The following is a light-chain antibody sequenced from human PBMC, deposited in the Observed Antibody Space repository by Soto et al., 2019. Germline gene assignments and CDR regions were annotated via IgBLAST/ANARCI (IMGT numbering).Light chain of an antibody. CDR2: GAS. CDR1: QSVSSSY. CDR3: QQYDSSPRT. Sequence: ELVLTKSPGTLSLSPGERATLSCRASQSVSSSYLAWFQQKPGQAPRLLIYGASRKATGIPDRFSGSGSGTDFTLTISRLEPEDFAVYYCQQYDSSPRTFGQGTKVELK. V-gene: IGKV3-20*01. J-gene: IGKJ1*01.